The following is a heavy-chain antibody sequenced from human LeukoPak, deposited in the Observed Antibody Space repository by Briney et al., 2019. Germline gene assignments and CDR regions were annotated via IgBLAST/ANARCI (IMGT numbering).Heavy chain of an antibody. CDR2: LSYDGSNS. Sequence: GGSLRLSCAASGYTFSSYAMHWVRQAPGKGLEWVAVLSYDGSNSYYADSVKGRFTISRDNSKNTLYLQMNSLRAEDTAVYYCAKDASTVTLHANYWGQGTLVTVSS. D-gene: IGHD4-17*01. CDR1: GYTFSSYA. CDR3: AKDASTVTLHANY. J-gene: IGHJ4*02. V-gene: IGHV3-30*04.